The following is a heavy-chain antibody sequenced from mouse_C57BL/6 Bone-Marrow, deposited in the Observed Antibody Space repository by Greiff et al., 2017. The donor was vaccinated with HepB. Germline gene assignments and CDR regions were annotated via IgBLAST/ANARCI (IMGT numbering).Heavy chain of an antibody. CDR1: GYTFTDYY. V-gene: IGHV1-26*01. D-gene: IGHD1-1*02. CDR3: ARSMDGLIAY. Sequence: EVQLQQSGPELVKPGASVKISCKASGYTFTDYYMNWVKQSHGKSLEWIGDINPNNGGTSYNQKFKGKATLTVDKSSSTAYMQLSSLTSEDSAVYYCARSMDGLIAYWGQGTLVTVSA. J-gene: IGHJ3*01. CDR2: INPNNGGT.